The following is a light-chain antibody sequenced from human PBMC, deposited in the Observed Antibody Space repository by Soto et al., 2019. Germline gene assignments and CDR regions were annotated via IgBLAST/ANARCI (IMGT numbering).Light chain of an antibody. CDR3: SSYAGSNKSV. J-gene: IGLJ1*01. V-gene: IGLV2-8*01. CDR1: SSDVGGYNY. CDR2: EVS. Sequence: QSALTQPPSASGSPGQSVTISCTGTSSDVGGYNYVSWYQQHPGKAPKLMIYEVSKRPSGVPDRFSGSKSGNTASLTVSGLYPEDEADYYCSSYAGSNKSVFGTGTKVTVL.